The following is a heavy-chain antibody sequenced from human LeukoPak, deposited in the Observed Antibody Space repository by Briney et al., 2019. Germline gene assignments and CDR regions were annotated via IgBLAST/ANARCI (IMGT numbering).Heavy chain of an antibody. CDR3: ALDFDSRSFTRYPGFDP. CDR2: IWYDGSNK. V-gene: IGHV3-33*08. Sequence: PGGSLRLSCAASGFTFSSYAMHWVRQAPGKGLEWVAVIWYDGSNKYYADSVKGRFTISRDNSKNTLYLQMNSLRAEDTAVYYCALDFDSRSFTRYPGFDPWGQGTLVTVSS. CDR1: GFTFSSYA. D-gene: IGHD3-22*01. J-gene: IGHJ5*02.